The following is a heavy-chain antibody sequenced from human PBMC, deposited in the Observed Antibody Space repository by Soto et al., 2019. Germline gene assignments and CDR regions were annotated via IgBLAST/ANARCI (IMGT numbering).Heavy chain of an antibody. V-gene: IGHV4-34*01. Sequence: PSETLSLTCAVYGGSFSGYCWSWIRQPPGKGLEWIGEINHSGSTNYNPSLKSRVTISVDTSKNQFSLKLSSVTAADTAVYYCASIAVAGHDAFDIWGQGTMVTVSS. CDR3: ASIAVAGHDAFDI. D-gene: IGHD6-19*01. J-gene: IGHJ3*02. CDR1: GGSFSGYC. CDR2: INHSGST.